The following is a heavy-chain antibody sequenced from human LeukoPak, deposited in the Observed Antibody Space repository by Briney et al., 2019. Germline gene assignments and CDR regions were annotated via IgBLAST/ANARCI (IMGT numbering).Heavy chain of an antibody. CDR1: GYSFTTYW. CDR2: IYPGDSDT. D-gene: IGHD6-13*01. J-gene: IGHJ5*02. Sequence: GESLKISCKNSGYSFTTYWIGWVRQMPGKGLEWMGIIYPGDSDTRYSPSFQGQVTISADKSISTAYLQWSSLKASDTAMYYCARRIAAAGTDWFDPWGQGTLVTVSS. V-gene: IGHV5-51*01. CDR3: ARRIAAAGTDWFDP.